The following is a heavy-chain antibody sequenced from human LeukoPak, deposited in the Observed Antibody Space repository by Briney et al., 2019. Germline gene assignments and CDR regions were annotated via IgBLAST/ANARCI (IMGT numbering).Heavy chain of an antibody. CDR2: MNPNSGNT. J-gene: IGHJ4*02. Sequence: ASVKVSCKASGYTFTSYDINWVRQATGQGLEWMGWMNPNSGNTGYAQKFQGRVTMTRNTSISTAYMELSSLRSEDTAVYYCARGLRHGMIPLWFADYWGQGTLVTVSS. CDR1: GYTFTSYD. V-gene: IGHV1-8*01. CDR3: ARGLRHGMIPLWFADY. D-gene: IGHD3-10*01.